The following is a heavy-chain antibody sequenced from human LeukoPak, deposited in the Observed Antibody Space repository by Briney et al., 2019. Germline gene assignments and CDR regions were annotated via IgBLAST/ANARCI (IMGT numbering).Heavy chain of an antibody. J-gene: IGHJ4*02. CDR1: GFTFSSYA. Sequence: PGRSLRLSCAASGFTFSSYAMHWVRQAPGKGLEWVAVISYDGSNKYYADSVKGRFTISRDNSKNTLYLQMNSLRAEDTAVYYCARDLGGSIDYWGQGTLVTVSS. D-gene: IGHD4-23*01. CDR2: ISYDGSNK. V-gene: IGHV3-30-3*01. CDR3: ARDLGGSIDY.